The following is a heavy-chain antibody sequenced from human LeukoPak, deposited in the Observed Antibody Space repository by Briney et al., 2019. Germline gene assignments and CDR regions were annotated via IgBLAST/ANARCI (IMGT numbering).Heavy chain of an antibody. CDR2: ISRSGSTI. D-gene: IGHD2-2*02. CDR3: ARVYCSSTSCYRDYYYYMDV. Sequence: PGGSLRLSCAASGFTFSDYYMSWLRQAPGKGLEGGSYISRSGSTIYYADSVKGRFTISRDNAKNSLYLQMNSLRAEDTAVYYCARVYCSSTSCYRDYYYYMDVWGKGTTVTVSS. CDR1: GFTFSDYY. V-gene: IGHV3-11*04. J-gene: IGHJ6*03.